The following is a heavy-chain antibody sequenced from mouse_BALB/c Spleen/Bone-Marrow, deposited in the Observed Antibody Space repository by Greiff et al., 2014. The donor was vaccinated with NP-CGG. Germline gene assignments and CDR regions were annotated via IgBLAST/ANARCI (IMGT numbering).Heavy chain of an antibody. Sequence: VQLHQSGAELVRPGASVTLSCKASGYTFTDYEMHWVKQTPVHGLEWIGAIDPETGGTAYNQKFKGKATLTADKSSSTAYMELRSLTSEDSAVYYCTRDGSSRWYFDVWGAGTTVTVSS. D-gene: IGHD1-1*01. CDR1: GYTFTDYE. V-gene: IGHV1-15*01. CDR3: TRDGSSRWYFDV. CDR2: IDPETGGT. J-gene: IGHJ1*01.